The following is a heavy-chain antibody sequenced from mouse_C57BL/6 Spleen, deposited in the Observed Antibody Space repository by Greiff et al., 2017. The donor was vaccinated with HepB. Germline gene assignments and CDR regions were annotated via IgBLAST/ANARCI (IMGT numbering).Heavy chain of an antibody. CDR1: GYTFTDYE. J-gene: IGHJ3*01. CDR2: IDPETGGT. V-gene: IGHV1-15*01. D-gene: IGHD2-4*01. Sequence: VQLQQSGAELVRPGASVTLSCKASGYTFTDYEMHWVKQTPVHGLEWIGAIDPETGGTAYNQKFKGKAILTADKSSSTAYMELRSLTSEDSAVYYCTGGLRLLDWGQGTLVTVSA. CDR3: TGGLRLLD.